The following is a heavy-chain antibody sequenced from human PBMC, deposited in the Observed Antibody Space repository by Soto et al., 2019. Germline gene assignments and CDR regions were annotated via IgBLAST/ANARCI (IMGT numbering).Heavy chain of an antibody. D-gene: IGHD3-10*02. V-gene: IGHV3-11*06. J-gene: IGHJ4*02. CDR2: SSNSGTYT. Sequence: GGSLRLSCAASGFTVSDYYMSWIRQAPGKGLEWLSYSSNSGTYTRYADSVKVRFSISRDNAKNSLYLQINSLRGEDTATYYCARSGDNYNVLHXWGQGTPVTVSX. CDR3: ARSGDNYNVLHX. CDR1: GFTVSDYY.